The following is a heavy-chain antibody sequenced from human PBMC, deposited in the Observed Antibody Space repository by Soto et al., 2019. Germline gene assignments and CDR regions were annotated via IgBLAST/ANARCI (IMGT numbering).Heavy chain of an antibody. CDR2: IIPIFGTA. CDR3: AREKDGYNGY. V-gene: IGHV1-69*13. D-gene: IGHD5-12*01. Sequence: AASVKVSCQASGGTFSISAISWVRQAPGQGLEWMGGIIPIFGTANYAQKFQGRVTITADESTSTAYMELSSLRSEDTAVYYCAREKDGYNGYWGQGTLVTV. J-gene: IGHJ4*02. CDR1: GGTFSISA.